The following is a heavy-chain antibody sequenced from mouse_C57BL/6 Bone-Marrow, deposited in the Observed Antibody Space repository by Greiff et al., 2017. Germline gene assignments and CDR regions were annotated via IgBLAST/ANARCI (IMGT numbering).Heavy chain of an antibody. CDR1: GYTFTSYW. V-gene: IGHV1-61*01. CDR3: ARGWLRRENWFAY. Sequence: QVQLQQPGAELVRPGSSVKLSCKASGYTFTSYWMDWVKQRPGQGLEWIGNIYPSDSDTHYNQKFTDKATLTVDKSSSTAYMQLSSLTSEDSAVYYGARGWLRRENWFAYWGQGTLVTVSA. J-gene: IGHJ3*01. CDR2: IYPSDSDT. D-gene: IGHD2-2*01.